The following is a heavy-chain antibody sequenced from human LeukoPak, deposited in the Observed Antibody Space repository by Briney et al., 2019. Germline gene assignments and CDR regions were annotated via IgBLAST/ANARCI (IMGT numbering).Heavy chain of an antibody. CDR1: GGSISSYY. CDR3: ARDRWFGELGWFDP. D-gene: IGHD3-10*01. CDR2: IYYSGST. J-gene: IGHJ5*02. V-gene: IGHV4-59*01. Sequence: SETLSLTCTVSGGSISSYYWSWIRQPPGKGLEWIGYIYYSGSTNYNPSLKSRVTISVDTSKNQFSLKLSSVTAADTAVYYRARDRWFGELGWFDPWGQGTLVTVSS.